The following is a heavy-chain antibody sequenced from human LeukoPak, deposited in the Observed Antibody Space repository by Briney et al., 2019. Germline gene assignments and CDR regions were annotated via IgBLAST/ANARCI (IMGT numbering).Heavy chain of an antibody. CDR2: IFYSGST. Sequence: PSETLSLTCTVSGGSISSYYWSWIRQPPEKGLEWIGYIFYSGSTNYNPSLKSRVTISVDTSKNQFSLKLSSVTAADTAVYYCARDYYVLDYYYYYMDVWGKGTTVTISS. V-gene: IGHV4-59*12. CDR1: GGSISSYY. J-gene: IGHJ6*03. D-gene: IGHD3-10*02. CDR3: ARDYYVLDYYYYYMDV.